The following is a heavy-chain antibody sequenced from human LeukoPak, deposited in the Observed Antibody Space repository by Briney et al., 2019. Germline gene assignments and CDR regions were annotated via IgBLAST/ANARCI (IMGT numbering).Heavy chain of an antibody. CDR1: GGSFSGYY. CDR3: ATFPNIAAAARGFHWFDP. Sequence: PSETLSLTCAVYGGSFSGYYWSWIRQPPGKGLEWIGEINHNGSTNYNPSLKSRVTISVDTSKNQFSLKLSSVTAADTAVYYCATFPNIAAAARGFHWFDPWGQGTLVTVSS. D-gene: IGHD6-13*01. CDR2: INHNGST. J-gene: IGHJ5*02. V-gene: IGHV4-34*01.